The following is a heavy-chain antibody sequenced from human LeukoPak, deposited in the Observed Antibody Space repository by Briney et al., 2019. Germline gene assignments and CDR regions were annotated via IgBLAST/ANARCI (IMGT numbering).Heavy chain of an antibody. CDR1: GGSISSYY. CDR2: IYYSGST. J-gene: IGHJ6*02. Sequence: KPSETLSLTCTVSGGSISSYYWSWIRQPPGKGLEWIRYIYYSGSTNYNPSLKSRVTISVDTSKNQFSLKLSSVTAADTAVYYCARDRSYPQHYYYYGMDVWGQGTTVTVSS. V-gene: IGHV4-59*01. CDR3: ARDRSYPQHYYYYGMDV. D-gene: IGHD1-26*01.